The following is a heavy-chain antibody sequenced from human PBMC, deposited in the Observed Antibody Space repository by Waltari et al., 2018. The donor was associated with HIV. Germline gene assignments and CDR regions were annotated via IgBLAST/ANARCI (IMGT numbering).Heavy chain of an antibody. Sequence: QLQLQESGPGLVKPSETLSLTCTVSGGSISSGLYYWGWIRLPPGKGLEWIVSIFYTGRPSDNPSLRGRATMSVETSKNRFSLQLGSVTAADTAVYYCARQRQSRRDPFDYWGQGTLVTVSS. CDR1: GGSISSGLYY. CDR2: IFYTGRP. J-gene: IGHJ4*02. V-gene: IGHV4-39*01. CDR3: ARQRQSRRDPFDY.